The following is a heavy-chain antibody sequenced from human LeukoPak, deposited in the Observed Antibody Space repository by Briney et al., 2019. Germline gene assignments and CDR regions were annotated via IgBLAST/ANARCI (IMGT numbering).Heavy chain of an antibody. D-gene: IGHD5-18*01. CDR1: GFTFSSYG. Sequence: GGSLRLSCAASGFTFSSYGMHWVRQAPGKGLEWVAVIWYDGSNKYYADSVKGRFTISGDNSKNTLYLQMNSLRAEDTAVYYCAREAPWIQLWEFDYWGQGTLVTVSS. CDR2: IWYDGSNK. CDR3: AREAPWIQLWEFDY. J-gene: IGHJ4*02. V-gene: IGHV3-33*01.